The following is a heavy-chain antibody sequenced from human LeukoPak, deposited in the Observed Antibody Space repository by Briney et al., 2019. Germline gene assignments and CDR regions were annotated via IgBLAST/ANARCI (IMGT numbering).Heavy chain of an antibody. V-gene: IGHV4-39*01. CDR3: ASLYSSGWSPPRYYYMDV. Sequence: SETLSPTCSVSGGSISTSSSCWGWIRQHPGKGLEWTGRTYYTRSTYYNPSLKRRVTICVDTSKNQFSPKLSSVAAADTAVYYCASLYSSGWSPPRYYYMDVWGKGTTVTVSS. D-gene: IGHD6-19*01. CDR2: TYYTRST. CDR1: GGSISTSSSC. J-gene: IGHJ6*03.